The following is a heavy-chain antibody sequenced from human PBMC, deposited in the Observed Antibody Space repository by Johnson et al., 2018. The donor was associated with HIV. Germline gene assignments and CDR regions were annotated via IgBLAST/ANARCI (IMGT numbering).Heavy chain of an antibody. CDR1: GFTVSSNY. V-gene: IGHV3-66*01. Sequence: VQLVESGGGVVQPGGSLRLSCAASGFTVSSNYMSWVRQAPGKGLEWVSVIYSGGSTYYADSVKGRFTISRDNSKNTLYLQMNSLRAGDTAVYYCARGGAAAGTNAFDIWGQGTMVTVSS. D-gene: IGHD6-13*01. CDR2: IYSGGST. J-gene: IGHJ3*02. CDR3: ARGGAAAGTNAFDI.